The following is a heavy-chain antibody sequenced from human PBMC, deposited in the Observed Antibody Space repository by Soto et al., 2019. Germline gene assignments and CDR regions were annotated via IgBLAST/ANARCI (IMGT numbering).Heavy chain of an antibody. CDR2: MNPNSGNT. CDR1: GYTFTSYD. D-gene: IGHD6-13*01. CDR3: ARGFSSSWYVDYYYYYGMDV. Sequence: ASVKVSCKASGYTFTSYDINWVRQANGQGLEWMGWMNPNSGNTGYAQKFQGRVTMTRNTSISTAYMELSSLRSEDTAVCYCARGFSSSWYVDYYYYYGMDVWGQGTTVTVSS. V-gene: IGHV1-8*01. J-gene: IGHJ6*02.